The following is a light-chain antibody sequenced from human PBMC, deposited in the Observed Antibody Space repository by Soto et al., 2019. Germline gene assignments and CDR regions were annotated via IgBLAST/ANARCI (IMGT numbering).Light chain of an antibody. Sequence: DIQMTQSPSTLSASVGDRVTITCQASQSISGWLAWYQQKPGTAPKLLIYKASSLQSGVPSRFSGSGSGTEFTLTISSLQPDDFATYYCQQYSSYPYTFGQGTKLEIK. V-gene: IGKV1-5*03. CDR3: QQYSSYPYT. CDR1: QSISGW. CDR2: KAS. J-gene: IGKJ2*01.